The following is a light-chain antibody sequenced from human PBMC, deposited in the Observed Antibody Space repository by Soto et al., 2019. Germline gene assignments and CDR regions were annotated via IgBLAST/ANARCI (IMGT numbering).Light chain of an antibody. V-gene: IGKV3-20*01. CDR3: QQYSRSPLT. CDR1: QSASSSY. CDR2: SAS. J-gene: IGKJ4*01. Sequence: EIALTLHPCWLCSSQGERATRSCGASQSASSSYLAWYQQRPGQAPRLLIYSASNIATGIPDRFSGSGSGTEFTLTISRLQPDDFAIYFCQQYSRSPLTFGRGTKVDIK.